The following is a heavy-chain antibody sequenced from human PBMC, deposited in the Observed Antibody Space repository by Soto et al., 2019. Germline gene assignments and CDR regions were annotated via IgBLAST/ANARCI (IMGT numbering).Heavy chain of an antibody. CDR3: ARYGSGSYYPTTFDY. CDR2: IYHSGST. V-gene: IGHV4-30-2*01. CDR1: GGSISSGGYS. J-gene: IGHJ4*02. Sequence: SETLSLTCAVSGGSISSGGYSWSWIRQPPGKGLEWIGYIYHSGSTYYNPSLKSRVTISVDTSENQFSLKLSSVTAADTAVYYCARYGSGSYYPTTFDYWGQGTLVTVSS. D-gene: IGHD3-10*01.